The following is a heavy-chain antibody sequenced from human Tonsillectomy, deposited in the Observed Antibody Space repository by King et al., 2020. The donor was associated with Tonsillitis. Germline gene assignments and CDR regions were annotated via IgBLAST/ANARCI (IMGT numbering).Heavy chain of an antibody. Sequence: VQLVESGGGVVQPGGSLRLSCAASGFTFVDYAMHWVLQAPGKGLEWVSVISGDGGSTYYADSVKVRFTISRDNTKNTLYLQMNSLRTEDTALYYCAQSRSYYDFWSGSQDYYYMDVWGKGTTVTVSS. CDR2: ISGDGGST. CDR3: AQSRSYYDFWSGSQDYYYMDV. V-gene: IGHV3-43*02. D-gene: IGHD3-3*01. CDR1: GFTFVDYA. J-gene: IGHJ6*03.